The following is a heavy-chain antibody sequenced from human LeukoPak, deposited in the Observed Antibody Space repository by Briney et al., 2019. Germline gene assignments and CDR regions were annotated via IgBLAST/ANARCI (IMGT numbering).Heavy chain of an antibody. J-gene: IGHJ4*02. CDR1: GFTFSSYW. V-gene: IGHV3-74*01. CDR3: ARGYYCGGDCYSNDY. CDR2: IDSDGSST. Sequence: GGSLRLSCAVSGFTFSSYWMHWVRQAPGKGLVWVSRIDSDGSSTSYADSVKGRFTISRDNAKNTLYLQMNSLRAEDTAVYYCARGYYCGGDCYSNDYWGQGTLVTVSS. D-gene: IGHD2-21*02.